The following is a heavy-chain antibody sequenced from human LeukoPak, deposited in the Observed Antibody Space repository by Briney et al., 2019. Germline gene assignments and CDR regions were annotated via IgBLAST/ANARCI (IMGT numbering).Heavy chain of an antibody. CDR2: MSDDGSEK. D-gene: IGHD2-15*01. V-gene: IGHV3-30-3*01. CDR3: AREADSGYYRTVDY. Sequence: GRALTLSCKSSGFTPSRFAMHWVRQAPGKGLEWLGHMSDDGSEKHYVDSVRGRFTISRDPSKNTLYLEMTSLRTEDTAVYYCAREADSGYYRTVDYWGQGTMVTVS. J-gene: IGHJ4*02. CDR1: GFTPSRFA.